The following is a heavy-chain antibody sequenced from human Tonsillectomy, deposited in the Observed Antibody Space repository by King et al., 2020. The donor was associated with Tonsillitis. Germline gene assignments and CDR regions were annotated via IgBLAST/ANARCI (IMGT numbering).Heavy chain of an antibody. D-gene: IGHD3-22*01. J-gene: IGHJ2*01. Sequence: QLVQSGGGLVQPGRSLRLSCAASGFTFDDYAMHWVRQAPGKGLEWVSGISCNSGSIGYADSVKGRFTISRDNAKNSLYLQMNSLRAEDTALYYCAKTYYDSSGYHLYWYFDLWGRGTLVTVSS. CDR2: ISCNSGSI. CDR1: GFTFDDYA. CDR3: AKTYYDSSGYHLYWYFDL. V-gene: IGHV3-9*01.